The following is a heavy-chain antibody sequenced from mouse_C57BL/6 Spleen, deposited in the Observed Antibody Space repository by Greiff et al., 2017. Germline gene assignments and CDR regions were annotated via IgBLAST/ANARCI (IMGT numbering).Heavy chain of an antibody. V-gene: IGHV1-69*01. J-gene: IGHJ2*01. CDR1: GYTFTSYW. Sequence: QVQLQQPGAELVMPGASVKLSCKASGYTFTSYWMHWVKQRPGQGLEWIGEIDPSDSYTNYNQKFKGKSTLTVDKSSSTAYMQLSSLTSEDSAVYYCARGGRYFDYWGQGTTLTVSS. CDR2: IDPSDSYT. CDR3: ARGGRYFDY.